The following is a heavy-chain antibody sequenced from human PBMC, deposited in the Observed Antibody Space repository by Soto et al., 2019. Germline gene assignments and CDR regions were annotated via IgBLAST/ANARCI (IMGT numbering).Heavy chain of an antibody. CDR3: AGSRFGELLPINWFDP. D-gene: IGHD3-10*01. Sequence: SETLSLTCTVSGGSVSGYYWSWIRQPPGKGLEWIAYIHYTGSSNSNPSLESRVTMSMDTSKNQFSLKLSSVTAADTAVYYCAGSRFGELLPINWFDPWGQGTLVTVSS. V-gene: IGHV4-59*02. J-gene: IGHJ5*02. CDR2: IHYTGSS. CDR1: GGSVSGYY.